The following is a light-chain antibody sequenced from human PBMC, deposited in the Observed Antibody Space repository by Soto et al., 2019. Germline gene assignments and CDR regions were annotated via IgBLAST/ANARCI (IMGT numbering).Light chain of an antibody. J-gene: IGKJ4*01. CDR1: QGIGSY. CDR3: QQLNSFPLT. V-gene: IGKV1-9*01. Sequence: DIQLTQSPSFLSASVGDRVTITCRASQGIGSYLAWYHQKPGKAPKLLIYAASTLQSRVPSRFSGSGSGTEFPLTISSLKPEDFATYYCQQLNSFPLTFGGGTKVEIK. CDR2: AAS.